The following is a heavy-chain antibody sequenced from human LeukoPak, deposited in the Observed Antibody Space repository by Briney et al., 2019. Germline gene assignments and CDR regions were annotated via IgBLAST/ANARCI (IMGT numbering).Heavy chain of an antibody. V-gene: IGHV3-23*01. CDR3: AKILNQSYIVATGFDS. J-gene: IGHJ5*01. D-gene: IGHD5-12*01. CDR2: ISASGGRT. CDR1: GFTFSSYA. Sequence: GGSLRLFCAASGFTFSSYALRWVRQARGKGLAWVSGISASGGRTFYADSVKGRFTISRDNSKYTLYLQMSSLRAEDTAIYYCAKILNQSYIVATGFDSWGQGTLVTVSS.